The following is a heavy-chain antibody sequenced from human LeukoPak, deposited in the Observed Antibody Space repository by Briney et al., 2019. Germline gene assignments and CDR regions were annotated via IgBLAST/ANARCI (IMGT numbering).Heavy chain of an antibody. V-gene: IGHV3-30*01. Sequence: QPGRSLRLSCAASGFTFSSYAMHWVRQAPGKGLEWVAVISYDGSNKYYADSVKGRFTISRDNSKNTLYLQMNSLRAEDTAAYYCARDLPLYVWGQGTLVTVSS. CDR2: ISYDGSNK. CDR1: GFTFSSYA. D-gene: IGHD2-2*02. J-gene: IGHJ4*02. CDR3: ARDLPLYV.